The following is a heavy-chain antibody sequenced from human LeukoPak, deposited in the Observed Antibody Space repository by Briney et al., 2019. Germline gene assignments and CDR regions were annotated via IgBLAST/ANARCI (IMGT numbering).Heavy chain of an antibody. D-gene: IGHD3-10*01. CDR3: VLAGSGSYYFDY. J-gene: IGHJ4*02. Sequence: GESLKISCKGSEYSFTNYWIAWVRQMPGKGLEWMGIIYPGDSDTTYSPSFQGQVTISADKSISTAYLQWSSLKASDTAMYYCVLAGSGSYYFDYWGQGILVTVSS. CDR1: EYSFTNYW. CDR2: IYPGDSDT. V-gene: IGHV5-51*01.